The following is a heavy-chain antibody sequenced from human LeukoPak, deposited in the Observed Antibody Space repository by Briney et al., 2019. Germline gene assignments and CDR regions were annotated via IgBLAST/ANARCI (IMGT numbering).Heavy chain of an antibody. CDR1: GFTFSSYA. D-gene: IGHD5-24*01. J-gene: IGHJ3*02. CDR2: ISGSGGST. CDR3: AKDQEMATTPHDAFDI. Sequence: GGSLRLSCAASGFTFSSYAMSWVRQAPGKGLEWVSAISGSGGSTYYADSVKGRFTISRDNSKNTLYLQMNSLRAEDTAVYYCAKDQEMATTPHDAFDIWGQGTMVTVSS. V-gene: IGHV3-23*01.